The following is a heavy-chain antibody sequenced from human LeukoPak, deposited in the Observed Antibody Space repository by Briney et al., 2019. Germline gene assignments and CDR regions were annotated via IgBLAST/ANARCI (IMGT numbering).Heavy chain of an antibody. CDR3: AKSRGSGSNMARGVNFDY. CDR2: ISGSGGST. J-gene: IGHJ4*02. Sequence: GGSLRLSCAASGFTFSSYAMSWVRQAPGKGLEWVSAISGSGGSTYYADSVKGRFTISRDNSKNTLFLQMSSLRAEDTAVYYCAKSRGSGSNMARGVNFDYWGQGTLVTVSS. CDR1: GFTFSSYA. V-gene: IGHV3-23*01. D-gene: IGHD3-10*01.